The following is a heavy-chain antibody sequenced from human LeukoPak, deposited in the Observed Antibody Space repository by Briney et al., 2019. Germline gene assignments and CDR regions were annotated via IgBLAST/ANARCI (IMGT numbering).Heavy chain of an antibody. Sequence: GGSLRLSCAASGFTFSAYGMTWVRQAPGKGLEWVSSITSGGSTSYADSVKGRFTISRDNSRNTLFLQMNSLRGEDTAVYYCAKGRGYSYGFIYFDYWGQGTLVTVSS. CDR3: AKGRGYSYGFIYFDY. D-gene: IGHD5-18*01. CDR1: GFTFSAYG. CDR2: ITSGGST. V-gene: IGHV3-23*01. J-gene: IGHJ4*02.